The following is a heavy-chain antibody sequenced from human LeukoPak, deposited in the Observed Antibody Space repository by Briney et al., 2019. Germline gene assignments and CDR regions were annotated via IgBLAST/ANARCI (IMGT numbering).Heavy chain of an antibody. CDR1: GFPFSSYW. CDR3: ARVKVALDY. J-gene: IGHJ4*02. V-gene: IGHV3-74*01. CDR2: INTDGSST. D-gene: IGHD5-12*01. Sequence: GGSLRLSCAASGFPFSSYWMHWVRQGPGKGLVWVSHINTDGSSTGYADSVRGRFTISRDNSKNTLYLQMNSLRAEDTAVYYCARVKVALDYGGQETLVTVSS.